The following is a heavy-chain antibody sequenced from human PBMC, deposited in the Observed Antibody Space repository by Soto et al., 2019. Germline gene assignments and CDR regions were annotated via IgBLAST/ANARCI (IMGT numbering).Heavy chain of an antibody. CDR1: GFTFNIIA. D-gene: IGHD2-2*02. CDR3: VKDRVPHTSVWDPFGI. CDR2: IGGGGRDR. Sequence: EVQLLESGGGLVQPGGSLRLSCAASGFTFNIIAMSWVRRAPGKGLEWVSGIGGGGRDRYYADSVKGRFTISRDNSKNTVFLQMNSLRVEDTAIYFCVKDRVPHTSVWDPFGIWGQGTMVTVSS. J-gene: IGHJ3*02. V-gene: IGHV3-23*01.